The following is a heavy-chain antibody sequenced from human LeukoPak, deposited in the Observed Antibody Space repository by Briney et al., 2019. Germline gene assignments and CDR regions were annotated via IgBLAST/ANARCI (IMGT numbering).Heavy chain of an antibody. D-gene: IGHD4-17*01. CDR2: INWNGGSI. J-gene: IGHJ4*02. CDR1: GFTFDNYG. CDR3: ARVGIYGDYGRYFDY. V-gene: IGHV3-20*04. Sequence: GGSLRLSCAASGFTFDNYGMSWVRLAPGKGLEWVSGINWNGGSIGYAHSVKGRFTISRDNAKNALYLQMNSLRAEDTALYYCARVGIYGDYGRYFDYWGQGTLVTVSS.